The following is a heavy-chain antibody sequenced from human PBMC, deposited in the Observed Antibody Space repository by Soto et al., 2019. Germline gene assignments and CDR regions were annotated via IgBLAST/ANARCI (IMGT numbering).Heavy chain of an antibody. CDR3: QHRRYNWNENWFDP. J-gene: IGHJ5*02. CDR2: IYWDDDK. D-gene: IGHD1-1*01. Sequence: QITLKESGPTLVKPTQTLTLTCTFSGFSLSTSGVGVGWIRQPPGKALEWLALIYWDDDKRYSPSLKSRLTSTKDTSKNQVVLTMTNMDPVDTATYYCQHRRYNWNENWFDPWGEVTLVTVSS. CDR1: GFSLSTSGVG. V-gene: IGHV2-5*02.